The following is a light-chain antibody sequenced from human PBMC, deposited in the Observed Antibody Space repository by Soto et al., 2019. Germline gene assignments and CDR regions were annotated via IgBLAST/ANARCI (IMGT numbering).Light chain of an antibody. J-gene: IGKJ5*01. CDR2: AAS. V-gene: IGKV1-39*01. Sequence: DIQMTQSPSSLSASVGDRVTITCRASQSVSNYLNWYQQKPGTAPKLLIYAASSLQSGLPSRFSGSGSGTDFTLTINSLQPEDSATYYCLQTYSMPMTFGQGTRLEIK. CDR1: QSVSNY. CDR3: LQTYSMPMT.